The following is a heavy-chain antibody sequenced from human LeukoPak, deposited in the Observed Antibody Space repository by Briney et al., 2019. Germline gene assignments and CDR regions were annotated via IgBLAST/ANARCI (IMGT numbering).Heavy chain of an antibody. CDR3: VRDRELNY. CDR1: GVSISIYY. CDR2: IYNSGST. J-gene: IGHJ4*02. V-gene: IGHV4-59*01. D-gene: IGHD1-7*01. Sequence: SETLSLTCTVSGVSISIYYWSWIRQPPGKGLEWIGYIYNSGSTSYNPSLKSRAAISADTSKNQFSLKLSSVTAADTAVYYCVRDRELNYWGQGTLVTVSS.